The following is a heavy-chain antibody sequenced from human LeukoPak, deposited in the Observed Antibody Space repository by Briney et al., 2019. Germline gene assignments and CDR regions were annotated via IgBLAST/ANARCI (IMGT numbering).Heavy chain of an antibody. V-gene: IGHV3-21*01. Sequence: GGSLRLSCAASGFTFSSYSMNWVRQAPGKGLEWVSSISSSSYIYYADSVKGRFTISRDNAKNSLYLQMNSLRAEDTAVYYCAPSDTAMDYFDYWGQGTLVTVSS. CDR3: APSDTAMDYFDY. CDR2: ISSSSYI. J-gene: IGHJ4*02. D-gene: IGHD5-18*01. CDR1: GFTFSSYS.